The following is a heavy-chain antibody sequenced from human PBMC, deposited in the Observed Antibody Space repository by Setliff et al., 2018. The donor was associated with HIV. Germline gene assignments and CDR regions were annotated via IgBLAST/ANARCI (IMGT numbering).Heavy chain of an antibody. J-gene: IGHJ4*02. CDR1: GFSLSTRGMC. CDR3: ARITRATVTTSYFDS. CDR2: IDWDDDK. Sequence: PTLVNPTQTLTLTCTFSGFSLSTRGMCVSWIRQPPGKALEWLARIDWDDDKYYNTSLKTRLAISKDTSKNQVVLTMTNLDPVDTATYYCARITRATVTTSYFDSWGQGTLVTVSS. D-gene: IGHD4-17*01. V-gene: IGHV2-70*11.